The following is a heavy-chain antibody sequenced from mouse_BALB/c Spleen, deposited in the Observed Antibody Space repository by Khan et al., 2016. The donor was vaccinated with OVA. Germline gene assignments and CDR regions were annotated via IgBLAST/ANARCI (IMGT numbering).Heavy chain of an antibody. CDR3: ARTGWVRDCAMDY. Sequence: QVTLKESGPGIVQPSQTLSLTCSLSGFSLSSSGMGVSWIRQPSGKGLEWLAQIYWDDDKRYTPSLKSRLTISKDTSTNQVFLKITSVDTADTATYYGARTGWVRDCAMDYWGQGTSVTVSS. V-gene: IGHV8-12*01. J-gene: IGHJ4*01. CDR1: GFSLSSSGMG. CDR2: IYWDDDK. D-gene: IGHD2-2*01.